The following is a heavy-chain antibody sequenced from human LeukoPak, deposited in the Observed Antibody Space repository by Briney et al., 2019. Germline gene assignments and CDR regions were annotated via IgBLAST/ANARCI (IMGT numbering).Heavy chain of an antibody. CDR1: GGSISGYY. V-gene: IGHV4-59*08. CDR3: AGPGGDSSGYYSPYWYFDL. D-gene: IGHD3-22*01. CDR2: IYYSGST. J-gene: IGHJ2*01. Sequence: SETLSLTCTVSGGSISGYYWSWIRQPPGKGLEWIGYIYYSGSTNYNPSLKSRVTISVDTSKIHFSLKLSSVTAADTAIYYCAGPGGDSSGYYSPYWYFDLWGRGTLVTVSS.